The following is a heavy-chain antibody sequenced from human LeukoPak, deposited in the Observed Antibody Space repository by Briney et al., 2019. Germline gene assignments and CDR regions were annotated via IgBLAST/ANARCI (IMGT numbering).Heavy chain of an antibody. V-gene: IGHV1-2*06. Sequence: ASVNVSFKASGYTFTGYYMHWVRQAPGQGLEWMGRINPNSGGTNYAQKFQGRVTMTRDTSISTAYMELSRLRSDDTAVYCCARGGALLWFGDPGGYYYGMDVWGQGTTVTVSS. CDR1: GYTFTGYY. D-gene: IGHD3-10*01. CDR3: ARGGALLWFGDPGGYYYGMDV. J-gene: IGHJ6*02. CDR2: INPNSGGT.